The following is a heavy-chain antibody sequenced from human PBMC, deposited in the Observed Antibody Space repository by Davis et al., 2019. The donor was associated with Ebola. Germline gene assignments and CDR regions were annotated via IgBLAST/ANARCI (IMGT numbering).Heavy chain of an antibody. CDR1: VYTFTSYD. D-gene: IGHD7-27*01. CDR3: ASTTNWGTLFYYYYGMDV. V-gene: IGHV1-69*13. Sequence: SVKVSCKASVYTFTSYDINWVRQAPGQGLEWMGGIIPIFGTANYAQKFQGRVTITADESTSTAYMELSSLRSEDTAVYYCASTTNWGTLFYYYYGMDVWGQGTTVTVSS. CDR2: IIPIFGTA. J-gene: IGHJ6*02.